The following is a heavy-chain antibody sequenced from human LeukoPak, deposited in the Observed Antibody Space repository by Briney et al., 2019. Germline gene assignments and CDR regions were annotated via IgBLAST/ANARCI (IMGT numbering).Heavy chain of an antibody. CDR1: GFTLRNYW. CDR2: INGDGTSS. J-gene: IGHJ6*03. Sequence: GGSLRLSCAASGFTLRNYWMHWVRQTPGKGLLWVSRINGDGTSSTYAGSVKGRFTISRDNAKNTLYLQMNSLRAEDTAVYYCARVAYCGGDCYSLDYYYMDVWGKGTTVTVSS. CDR3: ARVAYCGGDCYSLDYYYMDV. V-gene: IGHV3-74*01. D-gene: IGHD2-21*02.